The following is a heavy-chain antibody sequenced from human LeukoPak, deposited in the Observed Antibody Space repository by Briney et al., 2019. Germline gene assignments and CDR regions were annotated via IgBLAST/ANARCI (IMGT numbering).Heavy chain of an antibody. CDR1: GYTFTTYG. Sequence: VSVRVSCKASGYTFTTYGISWVRQTPGQGLEWMGWISAYNGDTNFAQKLQGRVTMTTDTSTNTAYLELRSLRSDDTAVYYCARDKGRVVSAVGDFWGQGTLVTVSS. J-gene: IGHJ4*02. CDR2: ISAYNGDT. CDR3: ARDKGRVVSAVGDF. D-gene: IGHD2-2*01. V-gene: IGHV1-18*01.